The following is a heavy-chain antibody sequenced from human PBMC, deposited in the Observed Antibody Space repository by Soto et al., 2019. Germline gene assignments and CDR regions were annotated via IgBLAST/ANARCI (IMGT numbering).Heavy chain of an antibody. Sequence: ASVKVSCKASGYTFTSYAMHWVRQAPGQRLEWMGWINAGNGNTKYSQKFQGRVTITRDTSASTAYMELSSLRSEDTAVYYCATAVSRTRCYHNWFDPWRQAILVNVSS. V-gene: IGHV1-3*01. J-gene: IGHJ5*02. CDR3: ATAVSRTRCYHNWFDP. D-gene: IGHD2-2*01. CDR1: GYTFTSYA. CDR2: INAGNGNT.